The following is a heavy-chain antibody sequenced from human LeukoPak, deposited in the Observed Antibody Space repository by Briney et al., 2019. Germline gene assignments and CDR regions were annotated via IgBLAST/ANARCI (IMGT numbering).Heavy chain of an antibody. Sequence: GGSLRLSCAASGFTFSSYAMHWVRQAPGKGLEWVAVISYDGSNKYYADSVKGRFTISRGNSKNTLYLQMNSLRAEDTAVYYCAAPSRDCSSTSCYPTYYYYGMDVWGQGTTVTVSS. D-gene: IGHD2-2*01. J-gene: IGHJ6*02. V-gene: IGHV3-30*04. CDR1: GFTFSSYA. CDR3: AAPSRDCSSTSCYPTYYYYGMDV. CDR2: ISYDGSNK.